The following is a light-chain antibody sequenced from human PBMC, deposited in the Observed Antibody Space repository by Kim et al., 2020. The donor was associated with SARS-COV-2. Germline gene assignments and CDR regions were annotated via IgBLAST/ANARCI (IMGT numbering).Light chain of an antibody. CDR1: SGNIASYY. CDR3: QSYDSSTVV. J-gene: IGLJ2*01. V-gene: IGLV6-57*04. CDR2: EDN. Sequence: NFMLTQPHSVSESPGKTVTISCTRSSGNIASYYVQWYQERPGSAPTTVIYEDNQRPSGVPDRFSGSIDRSSNSASLTIPGLKTEDEADYHCQSYDSSTVVFGGGTKLTVL.